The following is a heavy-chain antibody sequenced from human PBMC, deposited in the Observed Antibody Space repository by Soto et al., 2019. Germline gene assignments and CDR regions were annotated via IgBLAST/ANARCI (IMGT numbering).Heavy chain of an antibody. J-gene: IGHJ4*02. Sequence: QVQLIQSGAEVKKPGSSVKVSCKAYGGTFSRYAISWVRQAPGQGLEWMGGITPIFGTANYAQKFQARVAITADESTRTSYMELRSLRSGDTAVYYCARGWGYDTSDYYYAYWGQGTLITVSS. CDR3: ARGWGYDTSDYYYAY. CDR2: ITPIFGTA. V-gene: IGHV1-69*01. D-gene: IGHD3-22*01. CDR1: GGTFSRYA.